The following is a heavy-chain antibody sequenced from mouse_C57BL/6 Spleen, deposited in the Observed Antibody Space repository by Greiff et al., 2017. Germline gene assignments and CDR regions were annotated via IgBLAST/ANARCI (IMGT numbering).Heavy chain of an antibody. Sequence: EVKLMESGGGLVKPGGSLKLSCAASGFTFSSSAMSWVRQTPEKWLEWVATISDGGSYTYYPDNVKGRFTISRDNAKNNLYLQMSRLKSEDTAMYYCARDYYGNGDYYAMDYWGQGASVTVSS. J-gene: IGHJ4*01. V-gene: IGHV5-4*01. CDR1: GFTFSSSA. D-gene: IGHD1-1*01. CDR3: ARDYYGNGDYYAMDY. CDR2: ISDGGSYT.